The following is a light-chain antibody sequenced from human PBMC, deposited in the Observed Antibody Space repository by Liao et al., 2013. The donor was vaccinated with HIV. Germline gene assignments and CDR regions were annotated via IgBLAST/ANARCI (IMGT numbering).Light chain of an antibody. CDR1: ALPKQY. Sequence: SYELTQPPSVSVSPGQTARITCSGDALPKQYAYWYQQKPGQAPVLLIYKDSQRPSGIPERFSGSSSGTTVTLTISGVQAEDEADYYCQSVDSNDTVVFGGGTKLTVL. CDR3: QSVDSNDTVV. J-gene: IGLJ2*01. V-gene: IGLV3-25*03. CDR2: KDS.